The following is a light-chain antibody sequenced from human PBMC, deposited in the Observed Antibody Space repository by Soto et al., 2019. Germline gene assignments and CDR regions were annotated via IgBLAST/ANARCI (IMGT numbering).Light chain of an antibody. J-gene: IGLJ7*01. CDR1: SSDVGSHNL. Sequence: QSALTQPASVSGSPGQSITISCTGTSSDVGSHNLVSWYQQHPGQAPKLMIYDVTKRPLGVPTRFSASKSGNTASLTISGLEAEDEDDYSCCSYGGSRAVFGGGTQLTVL. CDR2: DVT. CDR3: CSYGGSRAV. V-gene: IGLV2-23*02.